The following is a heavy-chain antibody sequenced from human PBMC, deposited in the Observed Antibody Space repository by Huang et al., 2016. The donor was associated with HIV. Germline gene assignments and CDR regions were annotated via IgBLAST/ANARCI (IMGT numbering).Heavy chain of an antibody. V-gene: IGHV1-8*02. Sequence: QVHLVQSGAEVKKPGASVKVSCKASGYTFTNYDINWVRQAPGRGLEWMGWMNPNTGKAGFAQSFQGRFTMTRKTSITTAYMELTSLTSEDTAVYYCARSAYGDLDYWGLGTLVIVSS. CDR3: ARSAYGDLDY. D-gene: IGHD4-17*01. J-gene: IGHJ4*02. CDR2: MNPNTGKA. CDR1: GYTFTNYD.